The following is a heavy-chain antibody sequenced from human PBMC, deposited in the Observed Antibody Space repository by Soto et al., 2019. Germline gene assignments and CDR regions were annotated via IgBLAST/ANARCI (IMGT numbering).Heavy chain of an antibody. J-gene: IGHJ4*02. CDR1: GITISNYP. CDR2: ISGSGDTT. V-gene: IGHV3-23*04. Sequence: EVRLVESGGGLVQPGGSLRLSCAASGITISNYPMSWVRQAPGKGLDWVSGISGSGDTTYYADSAKGRFTISKDISKNSLFLQLDSVGVEDSALYFCVKDDGGYPSTAAHWGQGTLVTVSP. D-gene: IGHD4-17*01. CDR3: VKDDGGYPSTAAH.